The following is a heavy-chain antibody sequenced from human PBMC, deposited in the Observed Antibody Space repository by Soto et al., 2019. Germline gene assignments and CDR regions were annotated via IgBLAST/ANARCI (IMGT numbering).Heavy chain of an antibody. CDR1: GFTFSSYG. CDR3: AKDRYSRYYYYYGMDV. J-gene: IGHJ6*02. D-gene: IGHD4-4*01. V-gene: IGHV3-30*18. CDR2: ISYDGSNK. Sequence: GGSLRLSCAASGFTFSSYGMHWVRQAPGKGLEWVAVISYDGSNKYYADSVKGRFTISRDNSKNTLYLQMNSLRAEDTAVYYCAKDRYSRYYYYYGMDVWGQGTTVTVSS.